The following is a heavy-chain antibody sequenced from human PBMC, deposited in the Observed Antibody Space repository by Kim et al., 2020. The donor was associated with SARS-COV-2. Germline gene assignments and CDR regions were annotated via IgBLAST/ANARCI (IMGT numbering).Heavy chain of an antibody. D-gene: IGHD2-2*01. Sequence: SETLSLTCTVSGGPISSSSYYWGWIRQPPGKGLEWIGSIYYSGTTYYKSSLKSRVTIAVDTSKNQFSLKLSSVTAADTAVYYCARHQGYCTSTSCYGLVWLDPWGQGTLVTVSS. CDR2: IYYSGTT. V-gene: IGHV4-39*01. CDR3: ARHQGYCTSTSCYGLVWLDP. J-gene: IGHJ5*02. CDR1: GGPISSSSYY.